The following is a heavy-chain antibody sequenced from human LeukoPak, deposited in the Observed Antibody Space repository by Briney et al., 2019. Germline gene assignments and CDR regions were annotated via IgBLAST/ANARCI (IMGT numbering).Heavy chain of an antibody. D-gene: IGHD3-3*01. Sequence: SVTVSCKASGGTFSSYAISWVRQAPGQGLEWMGGIILIFGTANYAQKFQGRVTITADESTSTAYMELSSLRSEDTAVYYCARDPGSITIFGVVDYYYGMDVWGQGTTVTASS. CDR2: IILIFGTA. CDR3: ARDPGSITIFGVVDYYYGMDV. V-gene: IGHV1-69*01. J-gene: IGHJ6*02. CDR1: GGTFSSYA.